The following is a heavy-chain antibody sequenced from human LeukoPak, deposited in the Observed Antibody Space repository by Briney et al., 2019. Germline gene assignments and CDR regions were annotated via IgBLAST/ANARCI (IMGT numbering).Heavy chain of an antibody. CDR1: GYTFTSYD. Sequence: ASVKVSCKASGYTFTSYDINWVRQATGQGLEWMGWMNPNSGNTGYAQKFQGRVTMTRNTSMSTAYMELSSLRSEDTAVYYCARGITMVRGVILYNWFDPWGQGTLVTVSS. D-gene: IGHD3-10*01. J-gene: IGHJ5*02. V-gene: IGHV1-8*01. CDR2: MNPNSGNT. CDR3: ARGITMVRGVILYNWFDP.